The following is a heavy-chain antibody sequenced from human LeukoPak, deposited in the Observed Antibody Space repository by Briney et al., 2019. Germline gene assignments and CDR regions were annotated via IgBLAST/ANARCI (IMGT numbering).Heavy chain of an antibody. CDR3: AKEGEWPRAPFDY. V-gene: IGHV3-9*01. Sequence: PGGSLRLSCAASGFTFDDYAMHWVRQAPGKGLEWVSGISWNSGSIGYADSVKGRFTISRDNAKNSLYLQMNSLRAEDTALYYCAKEGEWPRAPFDYWGQGTLVTVSS. CDR1: GFTFDDYA. J-gene: IGHJ4*02. D-gene: IGHD5-12*01. CDR2: ISWNSGSI.